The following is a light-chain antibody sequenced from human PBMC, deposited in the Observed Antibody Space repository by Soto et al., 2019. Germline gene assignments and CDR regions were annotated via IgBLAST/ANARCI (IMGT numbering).Light chain of an antibody. CDR3: QQYGSSPLT. Sequence: IVLTHSPGTLSFSPLERSTLSFRSSQSVSSSYLAWYQQKPGQAPRLLIYGASSRATGIPDRFSGSGSGTDFTLTISRLEPEDFAVYYCQQYGSSPLTFGQGTKGDIK. V-gene: IGKV3-20*01. CDR2: GAS. J-gene: IGKJ1*01. CDR1: QSVSSSY.